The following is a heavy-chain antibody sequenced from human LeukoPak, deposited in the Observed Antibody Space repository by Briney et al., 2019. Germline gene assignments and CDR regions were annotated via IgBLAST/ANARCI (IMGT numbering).Heavy chain of an antibody. Sequence: SETLSLTCTVSGGSISSSSYYWGWIRQPPGKGMEWIGSIYYSGTTYYNPSLKSRVTISVDTSKNQFSLKLSSVTAADTAVYYCARGRNDTIFGVVIIPAFDIWGQGTMVTVSS. J-gene: IGHJ3*02. CDR3: ARGRNDTIFGVVIIPAFDI. CDR1: GGSISSSSYY. D-gene: IGHD3-3*01. V-gene: IGHV4-39*07. CDR2: IYYSGTT.